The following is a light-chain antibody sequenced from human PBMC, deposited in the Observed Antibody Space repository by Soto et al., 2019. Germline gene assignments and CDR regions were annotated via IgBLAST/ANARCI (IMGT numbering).Light chain of an antibody. V-gene: IGKV3-20*01. Sequence: EIVLTQSPGTLSLSPGERATLSCRASQSVSSSYLAWYQQKPGQAPRLLIYGASSRATGIPDRFSGSGSGTDFTLTISRLEPEDFAVYYCQQYGSSPPYTFDQGTQLEIK. J-gene: IGKJ2*01. CDR3: QQYGSSPPYT. CDR2: GAS. CDR1: QSVSSSY.